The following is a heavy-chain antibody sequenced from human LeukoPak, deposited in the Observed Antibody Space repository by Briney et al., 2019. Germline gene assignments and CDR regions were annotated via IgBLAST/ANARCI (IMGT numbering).Heavy chain of an antibody. D-gene: IGHD2-2*01. Sequence: GGSLRLSCAASGFTFSSYEMNWVRQAPGKGLEWVSYISSSGSTIYYADSVKGRFTISRDNAKNSLYLQMNSLRAEDTAVYYCAREKEGYCSRTSCYLDYYYYYMDVWGKGTTVTISS. V-gene: IGHV3-48*03. CDR3: AREKEGYCSRTSCYLDYYYYYMDV. CDR2: ISSSGSTI. J-gene: IGHJ6*03. CDR1: GFTFSSYE.